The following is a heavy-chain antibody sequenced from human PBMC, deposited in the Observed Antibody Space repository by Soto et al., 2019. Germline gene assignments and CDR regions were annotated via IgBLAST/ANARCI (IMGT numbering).Heavy chain of an antibody. CDR2: MNPNSGNT. CDR1: GYTFTSYD. J-gene: IGHJ4*02. D-gene: IGHD2-15*01. CDR3: ARTPRDSCSCGSWYWNPLRNTFVY. V-gene: IGHV1-8*01. Sequence: ASVKVSCKASGYTFTSYDINWVRQATGQGLEWMVWMNPNSGNTGYAQKFQGRVTMTRNTSISTAYMELSSLRSEDTAVYYCARTPRDSCSCGSWYWNPLRNTFVYWGQGTLVTVSS.